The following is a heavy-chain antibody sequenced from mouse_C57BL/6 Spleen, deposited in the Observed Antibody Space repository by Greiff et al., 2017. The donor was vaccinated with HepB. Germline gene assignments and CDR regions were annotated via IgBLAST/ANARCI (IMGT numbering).Heavy chain of an antibody. Sequence: VQLQQSGPELVKPGASVKISCKASGYAFSSSWMNWVTQRPGKGLEWIGRIYPGDGDTNYNGKFKGKATLTADKSSSTAYMQLSSLTSEDSAVYFCAREYDYDGGFAYWGQGTLVTVSA. CDR2: IYPGDGDT. CDR3: AREYDYDGGFAY. J-gene: IGHJ3*01. V-gene: IGHV1-82*01. CDR1: GYAFSSSW. D-gene: IGHD2-4*01.